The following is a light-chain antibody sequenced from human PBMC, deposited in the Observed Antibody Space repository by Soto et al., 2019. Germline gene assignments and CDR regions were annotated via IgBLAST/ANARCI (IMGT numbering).Light chain of an antibody. Sequence: QSVLTQPASVSGSPGQSITISCTGTSSDVGGYNYVSWYQQHPGKAPKLMIYDVSNRPSGVSNRFSGSKSGNTASLTISGLQAEDEADYYCSSYTSSSTTVFRTGTKLTVL. CDR1: SSDVGGYNY. V-gene: IGLV2-14*01. J-gene: IGLJ1*01. CDR2: DVS. CDR3: SSYTSSSTTV.